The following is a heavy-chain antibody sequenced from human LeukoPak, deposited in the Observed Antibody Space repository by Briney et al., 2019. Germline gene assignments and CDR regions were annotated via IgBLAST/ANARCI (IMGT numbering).Heavy chain of an antibody. J-gene: IGHJ3*02. CDR3: AAPYSSGWYENDAFDI. CDR2: ISYDGSNK. D-gene: IGHD6-19*01. CDR1: GFTFSDYY. V-gene: IGHV3-30-3*01. Sequence: GGSLRLSCAASGFTFSDYYMSWIRQAPGKGLEWVAVISYDGSNKYYADSVKGRFTISRDNSKNTLYLQMNSLRAEDTAVYYCAAPYSSGWYENDAFDIWGQGTMVTVSS.